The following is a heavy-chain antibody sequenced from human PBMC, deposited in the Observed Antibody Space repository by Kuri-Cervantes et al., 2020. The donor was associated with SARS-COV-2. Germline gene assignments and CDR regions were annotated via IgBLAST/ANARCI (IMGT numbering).Heavy chain of an antibody. CDR2: IVVGSDNT. CDR1: GFTFTNSV. Sequence: SVKVSCKTSGFTFTNSVVQWVRQARGQRLEWIGWIVVGSDNTYYAQKFQERVTITRDMSTSTAYMELSSLRSEDTAVYYCARGGPPNWFDPWGQGTLVTVSS. CDR3: ARGGPPNWFDP. V-gene: IGHV1-58*01. D-gene: IGHD3-10*01. J-gene: IGHJ5*02.